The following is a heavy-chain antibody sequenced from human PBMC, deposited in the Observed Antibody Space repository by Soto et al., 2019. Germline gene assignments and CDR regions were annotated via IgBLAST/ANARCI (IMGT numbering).Heavy chain of an antibody. J-gene: IGHJ4*02. D-gene: IGHD6-19*01. Sequence: PGESLKISCQASGYTFAGSWIGWVRQMPGKGLEWMGIIYPGDSDTKYSPSLQGQVSISADTSISTAYLQWTSLKASDTAMYYCARSRRGAYSSGWYSPSGYYNYGIDVWGPGTLVTVSS. CDR2: IYPGDSDT. CDR3: ARSRRGAYSSGWYSPSGYYNYGIDV. CDR1: GYTFAGSW. V-gene: IGHV5-51*01.